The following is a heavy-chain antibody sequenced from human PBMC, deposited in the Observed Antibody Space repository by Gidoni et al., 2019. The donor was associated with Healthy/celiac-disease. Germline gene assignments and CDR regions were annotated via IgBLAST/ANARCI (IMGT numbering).Heavy chain of an antibody. D-gene: IGHD5-18*01. CDR2: IYHSGRT. V-gene: IGHV4-4*02. J-gene: IGHJ4*02. CDR1: GGSTRSSNW. Sequence: QVQLQESGPGLVKPSGTRSPTCAVSGGSTRSSNWWSWVRQPPGKGLEWIGEIYHSGRTNYSRSLKSRVTKSVDKSKDQFSLKRSSVTAADTAVYYCARGPYSYGTDNFDYWGQGTLVTVSS. CDR3: ARGPYSYGTDNFDY.